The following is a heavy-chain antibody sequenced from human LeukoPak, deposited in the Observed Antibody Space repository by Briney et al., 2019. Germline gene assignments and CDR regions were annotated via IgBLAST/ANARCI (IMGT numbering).Heavy chain of an antibody. CDR2: ISSSSSTT. Sequence: GVSLTRSCAASGFTFSRYNRNWLRHAPGNGREGVSYISSSSSTTYYADSVKGRFTISRDNAKNSLYLQMNSLRDEDTAVYYCARMTHSGSYYFDYWGQGTLVTVSS. CDR3: ARMTHSGSYYFDY. CDR1: GFTFSRYN. V-gene: IGHV3-48*02. D-gene: IGHD1-26*01. J-gene: IGHJ4*02.